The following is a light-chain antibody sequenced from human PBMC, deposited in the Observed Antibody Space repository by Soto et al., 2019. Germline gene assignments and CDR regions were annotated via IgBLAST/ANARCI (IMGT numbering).Light chain of an antibody. Sequence: DIQVTQFPSSLSASVGDRITITCRASQAIGNYLAWYQQKPGKVPKLLIYAASTLQPGVTSRFSGSRSGTDFTLTVSSLQPEDVATYYCQKYNGVPLCVGPGTKVEIK. J-gene: IGKJ3*01. V-gene: IGKV1-27*01. CDR1: QAIGNY. CDR3: QKYNGVPLC. CDR2: AAS.